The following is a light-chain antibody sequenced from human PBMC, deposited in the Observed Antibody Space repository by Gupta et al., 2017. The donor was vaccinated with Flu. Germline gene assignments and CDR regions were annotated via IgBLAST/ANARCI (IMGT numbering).Light chain of an antibody. CDR3: GTWDNSMSAVV. J-gene: IGLJ3*02. V-gene: IGLV1-51*01. Sequence: QSVLAQPASVSAAPGQKVTISCSGGGSNIGINYVSWYQQLPGAAPKLLIYDNHVRPSGIPDRFSGSKSGTSATLGITGLQTGDEADYYCGTWDNSMSAVVFGGGTKLTVL. CDR1: GSNIGINY. CDR2: DNH.